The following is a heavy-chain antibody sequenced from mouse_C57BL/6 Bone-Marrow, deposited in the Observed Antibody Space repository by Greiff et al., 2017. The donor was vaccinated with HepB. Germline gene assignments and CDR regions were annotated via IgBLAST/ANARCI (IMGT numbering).Heavy chain of an antibody. CDR3: ARGIITTVVATLYYAMDY. Sequence: VQLQQPGAELVKPGASVKLSCKASGYTFTSYWMHWVKQRPGQGLEWIGMIHPNSGSTNYNEKFKSKATLTVDKSSSTAYMQLSSLTSEYSAVYYCARGIITTVVATLYYAMDYWGQGTSVTVSS. CDR2: IHPNSGST. D-gene: IGHD1-1*01. V-gene: IGHV1-64*01. J-gene: IGHJ4*01. CDR1: GYTFTSYW.